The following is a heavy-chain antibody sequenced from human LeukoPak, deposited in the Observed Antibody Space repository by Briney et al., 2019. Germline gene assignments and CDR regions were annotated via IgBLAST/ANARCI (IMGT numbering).Heavy chain of an antibody. CDR2: INQDGSEK. Sequence: PGGSLRLSCAASGYRFSSYWMSWVRQAPGKGLAWVANINQDGSEKYHVDSVKGRFTISRDNAKNSLYLQMNSLRVEDTAVYYCAREGKLAAWGQGTLVTVTS. D-gene: IGHD2-15*01. V-gene: IGHV3-7*04. J-gene: IGHJ4*02. CDR1: GYRFSSYW. CDR3: AREGKLAA.